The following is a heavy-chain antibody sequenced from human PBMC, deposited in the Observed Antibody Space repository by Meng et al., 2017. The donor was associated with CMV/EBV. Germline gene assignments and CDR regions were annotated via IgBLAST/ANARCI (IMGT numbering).Heavy chain of an antibody. D-gene: IGHD6-13*01. CDR1: GFTFGDYA. Sequence: GESLKISCTASGFTFGDYAMSWVRQAPGKGLEWVGFIRSKAYGGTTEYAASVKGRFTIPRDDSKSIAYLQMNSLKTEDTAMYYCTANSGYSSSWFPGWFDPWGQGTLVTVSS. CDR2: IRSKAYGGTT. V-gene: IGHV3-49*04. CDR3: TANSGYSSSWFPGWFDP. J-gene: IGHJ5*02.